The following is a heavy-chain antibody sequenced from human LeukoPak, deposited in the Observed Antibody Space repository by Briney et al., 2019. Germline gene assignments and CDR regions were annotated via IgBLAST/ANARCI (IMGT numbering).Heavy chain of an antibody. CDR3: ARDRGYYVFDY. D-gene: IGHD3-22*01. CDR2: VKPDGSEK. V-gene: IGHV3-7*01. Sequence: PGGSLRLSCAASGLTFSNYWMTWVRQAPGKGLEWVAHVKPDGSEKSYVDSVKGRFTISRDNAQNSLYLQMNSLRAEDTAVYYCARDRGYYVFDYWGQGTLVTVSS. CDR1: GLTFSNYW. J-gene: IGHJ4*02.